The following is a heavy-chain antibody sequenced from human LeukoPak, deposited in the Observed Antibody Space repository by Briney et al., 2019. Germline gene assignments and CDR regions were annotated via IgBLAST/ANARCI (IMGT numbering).Heavy chain of an antibody. D-gene: IGHD2-2*02. Sequence: PGGSLRLSCAASGFTFSSYAMSWVRQAPGKGLEWVSAISGSGGSTYYADSVRGRFTISRDNPKNTLYLQMNSLRAEDTAVYYCAKDRGYCSSTSCYKGGGDFDYWGQGTLVTVSS. J-gene: IGHJ4*02. CDR2: ISGSGGST. CDR3: AKDRGYCSSTSCYKGGGDFDY. V-gene: IGHV3-23*01. CDR1: GFTFSSYA.